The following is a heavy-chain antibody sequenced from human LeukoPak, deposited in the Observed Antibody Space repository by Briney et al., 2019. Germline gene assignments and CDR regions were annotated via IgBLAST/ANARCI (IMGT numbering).Heavy chain of an antibody. D-gene: IGHD3-3*01. CDR2: ISSSGSTI. CDR1: GFTFSSYE. V-gene: IGHV3-48*03. Sequence: PGGSLTLSCPASGFTFSSYEMNWVRQAPGKGLEWVSYISSSGSTIYYADSVKGRFTLSRDNAKNSLYLQMNSLRAEDMAVYYCARGRQRRDFWSLGYFDYWGQGTLVTVSS. CDR3: ARGRQRRDFWSLGYFDY. J-gene: IGHJ4*02.